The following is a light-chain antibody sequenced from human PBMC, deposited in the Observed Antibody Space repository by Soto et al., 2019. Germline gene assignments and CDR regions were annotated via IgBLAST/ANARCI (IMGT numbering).Light chain of an antibody. J-gene: IGKJ1*01. CDR3: QQYSDWPWT. CDR1: QSLTTD. CDR2: RAS. V-gene: IGKV3-15*01. Sequence: EIVMTQSPATLSVSPGERATFSCWASQSLTTDLAWYQQRPGQAPRLLIYRASTRATGISARFSGSGSGTEFTLTISSPQSEYFAVDYSQQYSDWPWTFGQGTKVENK.